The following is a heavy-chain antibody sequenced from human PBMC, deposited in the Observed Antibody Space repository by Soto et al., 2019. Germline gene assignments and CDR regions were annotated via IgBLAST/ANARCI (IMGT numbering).Heavy chain of an antibody. CDR3: ARDRTDSGYYTNWLDP. Sequence: QVHLMQSGAEVKKPGSSVKVSCKASGGTFGSDAITWVRQAPGQGLEWVGRIIPIFGTTNYAQNLQGRVTISADKSTLTSYMELHSLTSDDTALYYCARDRTDSGYYTNWLDPWGQGTQVTASS. D-gene: IGHD3-22*01. CDR1: GGTFGSDA. J-gene: IGHJ5*02. V-gene: IGHV1-69*06. CDR2: IIPIFGTT.